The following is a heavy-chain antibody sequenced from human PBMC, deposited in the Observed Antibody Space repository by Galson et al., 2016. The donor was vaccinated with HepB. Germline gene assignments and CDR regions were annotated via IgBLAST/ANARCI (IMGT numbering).Heavy chain of an antibody. V-gene: IGHV5-51*01. CDR3: ARHGYYYGMDV. D-gene: IGHD2-15*01. CDR1: GSSFTTYW. CDR2: IYPGDSET. J-gene: IGHJ6*02. Sequence: QSGAEVKKPGESLKISCTASGSSFTTYWIGWVRQMPGKGLEWMGIIYPGDSETRNNPSFQGQVTISADKSISTVYLQWSSLKASDTAMYYCARHGYYYGMDVWGQGTTVTVSS.